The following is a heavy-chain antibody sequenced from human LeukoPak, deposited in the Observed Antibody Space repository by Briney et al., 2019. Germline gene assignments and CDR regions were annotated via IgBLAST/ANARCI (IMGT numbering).Heavy chain of an antibody. D-gene: IGHD6-13*01. CDR3: AGPGSIAAAGSPLWY. J-gene: IGHJ4*02. CDR1: GGSFSGYY. CDR2: INHSGST. V-gene: IGHV4-34*01. Sequence: SETLSLTCAVYGGSFSGYYWRWIRQPPGKGLEWIGEINHSGSTNYNPSLKSRVTISVDTSKNQFSLKLSSVTAADTAVYYCAGPGSIAAAGSPLWYWGQGILVTVSS.